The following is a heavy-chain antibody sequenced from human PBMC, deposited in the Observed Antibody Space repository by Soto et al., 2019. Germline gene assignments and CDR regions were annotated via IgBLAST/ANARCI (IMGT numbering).Heavy chain of an antibody. CDR2: ISGSGGST. CDR3: AKPGSGGYYNTEFDF. V-gene: IGHV3-23*01. CDR1: GITFSSYA. Sequence: GGSLRLSCAASGITFSSYAMSWVRQAPGKGLEWVSAISGSGGSTYYADSVKGRFTISRDNSKNTLYLQMNSLRAEDTAVYYCAKPGSGGYYNTEFDFWGQGTLVTVSS. D-gene: IGHD3-10*01. J-gene: IGHJ4*02.